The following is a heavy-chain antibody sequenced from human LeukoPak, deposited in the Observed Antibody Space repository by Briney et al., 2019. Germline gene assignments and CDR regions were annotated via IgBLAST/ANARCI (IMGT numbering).Heavy chain of an antibody. CDR2: MSGSGRST. CDR1: GFAFSGYA. CDR3: AKARGYCSGGSCYRYAFDI. V-gene: IGHV3-23*01. Sequence: GGSLRLSCAVSGFAFSGYAMSWVRQGPGKGLEWVSVMSGSGRSTYYADSVKGRFTISRDNSKNTFYLQMSSLRVDDTAIYFCAKARGYCSGGSCYRYAFDIWGQGTMVTVSS. D-gene: IGHD2-15*01. J-gene: IGHJ3*02.